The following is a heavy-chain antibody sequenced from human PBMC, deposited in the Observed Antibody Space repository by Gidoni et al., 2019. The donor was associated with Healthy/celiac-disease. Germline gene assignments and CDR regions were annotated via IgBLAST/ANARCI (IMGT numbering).Heavy chain of an antibody. D-gene: IGHD3-10*01. CDR1: GYTFTSYY. V-gene: IGHV1-46*01. J-gene: IGHJ4*02. CDR2: INPSGGST. CDR3: ARGGATMVRGVNLPDY. Sequence: QVQLVQSGAEVKKPGASVKVSCTASGYTFTSYYMHWVRQAPGQGLEWMGIINPSGGSTSYAQKFQGRVTMTRDTSTSTVYMELSSLRSEDTAVYYCARGGATMVRGVNLPDYWGQGTLVTVSS.